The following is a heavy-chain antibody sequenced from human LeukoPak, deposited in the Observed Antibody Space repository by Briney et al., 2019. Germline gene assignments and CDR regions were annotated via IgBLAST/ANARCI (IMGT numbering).Heavy chain of an antibody. J-gene: IGHJ5*02. CDR2: IYYSGST. CDR1: GGSISSGGHY. Sequence: SQTLSLTCTVSGGSISSGGHYWSWIRQHPGKGLEWIGYIYYSGSTYYSPSLKSRVTISVDTSKNQFPLELSPVTAADTAVYHCARGGCTSTSCPGAFDPWGQGTLVTVSS. CDR3: ARGGCTSTSCPGAFDP. D-gene: IGHD2-2*01. V-gene: IGHV4-31*03.